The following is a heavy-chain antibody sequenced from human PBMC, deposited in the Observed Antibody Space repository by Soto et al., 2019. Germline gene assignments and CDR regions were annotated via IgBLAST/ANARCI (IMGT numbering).Heavy chain of an antibody. D-gene: IGHD5-18*01. Sequence: GESLKISCKGSGYNFKTYWIAWVRQMPGQGLEWMGIIYPGDSDTTYSPSFQGQVTISVDKTISTAYLQLSSLKASDTAMYYCARQQRSMATLNNDAFDIWGQGTMVTVSS. V-gene: IGHV5-51*01. CDR1: GYNFKTYW. CDR3: ARQQRSMATLNNDAFDI. J-gene: IGHJ3*02. CDR2: IYPGDSDT.